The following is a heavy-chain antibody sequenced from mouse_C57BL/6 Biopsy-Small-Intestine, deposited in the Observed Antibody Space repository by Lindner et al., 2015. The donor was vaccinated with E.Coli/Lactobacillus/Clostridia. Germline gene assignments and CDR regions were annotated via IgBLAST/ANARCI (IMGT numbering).Heavy chain of an antibody. V-gene: IGHV1-18*01. Sequence: VQLQESGPELVKPGASVKIPCKTSGYTFTDFNIDWVRQSLGKTLEWIGDINPNNDATIYNQKFKGRATLTVDKSSSTAYMELRSLTSEDSAIYYCARNWYFDVWGTGTTVTVSS. J-gene: IGHJ1*03. CDR1: GYTFTDFN. CDR3: ARNWYFDV. CDR2: INPNNDAT.